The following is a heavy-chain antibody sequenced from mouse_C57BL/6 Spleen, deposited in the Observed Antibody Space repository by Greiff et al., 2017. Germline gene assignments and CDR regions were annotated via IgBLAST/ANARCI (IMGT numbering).Heavy chain of an antibody. CDR2: IDPSDSYT. V-gene: IGHV1-69*01. CDR3: ARTTTVDYYAMDY. J-gene: IGHJ4*01. D-gene: IGHD1-1*01. Sequence: QVQLQQPGAELVMPGASVKLSCKASGYTFTSYWMHWVKQRPGQGLEWIGEIDPSDSYTNYNQKFKGKSTLTVDKSSSTAYMQLSSLTSEDSAVYYCARTTTVDYYAMDYWGQGTSVTVSS. CDR1: GYTFTSYW.